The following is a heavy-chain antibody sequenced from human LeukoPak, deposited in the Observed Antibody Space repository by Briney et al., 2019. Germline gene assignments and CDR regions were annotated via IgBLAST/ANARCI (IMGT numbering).Heavy chain of an antibody. J-gene: IGHJ4*02. D-gene: IGHD2-2*01. CDR1: GFTFSSYA. V-gene: IGHV3-30-3*01. CDR3: ARARGVVPAARLGY. Sequence: PGGSLRLSCAASGFTFSSYAMHWVRQAPGKGLEWVAVISYDGSNKYYADSVKGRFTISRDNSKNTLYLQMNSLRAEDTAVYYCARARGVVPAARLGYWGQGTLVTVSS. CDR2: ISYDGSNK.